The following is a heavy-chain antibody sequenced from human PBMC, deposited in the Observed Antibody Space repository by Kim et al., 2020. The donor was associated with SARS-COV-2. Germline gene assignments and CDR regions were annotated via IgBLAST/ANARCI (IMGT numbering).Heavy chain of an antibody. CDR3: AREGITIFGVVDY. J-gene: IGHJ4*02. D-gene: IGHD3-3*01. Sequence: SPSFQSQVTISADKSISTAYLQWSSLKASDTAMYYCAREGITIFGVVDYWGQGTLVTVSS. V-gene: IGHV5-51*01.